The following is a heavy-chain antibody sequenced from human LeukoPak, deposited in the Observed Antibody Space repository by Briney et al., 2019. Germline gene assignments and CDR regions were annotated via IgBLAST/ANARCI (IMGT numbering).Heavy chain of an antibody. Sequence: ASVKVSCKASGYTFTSYGISWVRQAPGQGLEWMGWISAYNGNTNYAQKLQGRVTMTTDTSTSTAYMELRSLRSGDTAVYYCARGSGAYYEDAFDIWGQGTMVTVSS. V-gene: IGHV1-18*01. CDR1: GYTFTSYG. D-gene: IGHD3-3*01. J-gene: IGHJ3*02. CDR3: ARGSGAYYEDAFDI. CDR2: ISAYNGNT.